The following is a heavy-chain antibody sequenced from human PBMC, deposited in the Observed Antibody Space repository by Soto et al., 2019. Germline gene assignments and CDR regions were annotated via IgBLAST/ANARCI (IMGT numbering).Heavy chain of an antibody. D-gene: IGHD6-13*01. CDR1: GFTFGSYA. J-gene: IGHJ4*02. V-gene: IGHV3-23*01. CDR3: AKPPLLSSSWYATYYFDY. Sequence: GGSLILSCAASGFTFGSYAMSWVRQAPGKGLEWVSTTSGGGHRTYYADSVNGRFTVSRDNSKNTLYLQMDSLRAEDTAVYYCAKPPLLSSSWYATYYFDYWGQGTLVTVSS. CDR2: TSGGGHRT.